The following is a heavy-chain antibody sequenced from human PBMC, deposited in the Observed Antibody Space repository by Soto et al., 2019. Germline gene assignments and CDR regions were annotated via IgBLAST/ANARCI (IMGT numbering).Heavy chain of an antibody. CDR3: ARQIYDSDTGPNFQYYFDS. J-gene: IGHJ4*02. V-gene: IGHV5-10-1*01. D-gene: IGHD3-22*01. Sequence: GESLKISCKGSGYSFAGYWITWVRQKPGKGLEWMGRIDPSDAQTYYSPSFRGHVTISATKSITTVFLQWSSLRASDTAMYYCARQIYDSDTGPNFQYYFDSWGQGTPVTVSS. CDR2: IDPSDAQT. CDR1: GYSFAGYW.